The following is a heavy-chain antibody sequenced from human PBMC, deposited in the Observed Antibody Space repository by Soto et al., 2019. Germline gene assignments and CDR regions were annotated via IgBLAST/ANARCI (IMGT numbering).Heavy chain of an antibody. CDR2: ISSSSIYI. V-gene: IGHV3-21*01. CDR3: ARVYCSSTSCTWYYYGMDV. J-gene: IGHJ6*01. D-gene: IGHD2-2*01. Sequence: GGCLGLSCAASLFTFSGCSINWVRQAPGKGLEWVSSISSSSIYIYYADSVKGRFTISRDNSKNSLYLQMNSLRAEDTAVYYCARVYCSSTSCTWYYYGMDVWGQGTTVTVSS. CDR1: LFTFSGCS.